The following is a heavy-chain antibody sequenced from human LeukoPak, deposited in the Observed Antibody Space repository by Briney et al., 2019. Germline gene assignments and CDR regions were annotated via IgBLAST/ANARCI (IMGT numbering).Heavy chain of an antibody. J-gene: IGHJ5*02. Sequence: PSETLSLTCTVSGDSISSGSYYWSWIRQPAGKGLEWIGRIYTSESTNYNPSLKSRVTISADTSKNQFSLKLSSVTAADTAVYYCARVSYDILTGYSNNWFDPWGQGTLVTVSS. D-gene: IGHD3-9*01. V-gene: IGHV4-61*02. CDR1: GDSISSGSYY. CDR2: IYTSEST. CDR3: ARVSYDILTGYSNNWFDP.